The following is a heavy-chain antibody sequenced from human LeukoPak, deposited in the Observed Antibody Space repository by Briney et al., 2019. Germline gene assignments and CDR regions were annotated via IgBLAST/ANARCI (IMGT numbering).Heavy chain of an antibody. Sequence: SETLSLTCAVSGGSISSSNWWSWVRQPPGKGLEWIGEIYHSGSTYYNPSLKSRVTISVDTSKNQFSLKLSSVTAADTAVYYCATVTTNYYYYGMDVWGQGTTVTVSS. CDR1: GGSISSSNW. CDR2: IYHSGST. V-gene: IGHV4-4*02. J-gene: IGHJ6*02. D-gene: IGHD4-17*01. CDR3: ATVTTNYYYYGMDV.